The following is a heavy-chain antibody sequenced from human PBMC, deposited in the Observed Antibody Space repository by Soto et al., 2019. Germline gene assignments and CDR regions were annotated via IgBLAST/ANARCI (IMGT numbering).Heavy chain of an antibody. CDR3: ARDHCSGGSCYIHNNWFDP. Sequence: ASVKVSCKASGYTFTGYYMHWVRQAPGQGLEWMGWINPNSGGTNYAKKFQGRVTMTRDTSISTASMELSRLRSDDTAVYYCARDHCSGGSCYIHNNWFDPWGQGTLVTVSS. CDR2: INPNSGGT. V-gene: IGHV1-2*02. D-gene: IGHD2-15*01. CDR1: GYTFTGYY. J-gene: IGHJ5*02.